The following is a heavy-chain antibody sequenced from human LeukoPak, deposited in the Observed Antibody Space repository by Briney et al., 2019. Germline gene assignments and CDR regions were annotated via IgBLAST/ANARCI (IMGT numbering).Heavy chain of an antibody. J-gene: IGHJ4*02. CDR1: GFTFSSYW. CDR2: INPGGSEN. CDR3: ARDRSHSGF. V-gene: IGHV3-7*01. D-gene: IGHD6-6*01. Sequence: GGSLRLSCAASGFTFSSYWMTWVRQAAGKGLEWVANINPGGSENYYVDSVKGRFTISRDNAKNSLNLQMNSLRAEDTALYYCARDRSHSGFWGQGTLVTVSS.